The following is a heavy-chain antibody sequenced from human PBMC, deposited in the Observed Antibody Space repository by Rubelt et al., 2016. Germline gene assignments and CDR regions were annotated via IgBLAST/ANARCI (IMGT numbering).Heavy chain of an antibody. Sequence: VQLVESGGGLVKPGGSLRLSCAASGFTFSSYSMNWVRQAPGKGLEWVSSISSSSSYIYYADSVKGRCTSSRENAKNSLYRQMNSVRAEDTAVYDCARDPDGSGLWGQGTLVTVSS. D-gene: IGHD6-19*01. CDR2: ISSSSSYI. CDR3: ARDPDGSGL. CDR1: GFTFSSYS. V-gene: IGHV3-21*04. J-gene: IGHJ4*02.